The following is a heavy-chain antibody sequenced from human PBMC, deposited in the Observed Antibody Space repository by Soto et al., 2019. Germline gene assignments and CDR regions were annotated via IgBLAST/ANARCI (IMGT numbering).Heavy chain of an antibody. CDR2: IGGSGSNP. CDR1: GFTFSSYA. D-gene: IGHD4-17*01. V-gene: IGHV3-23*01. J-gene: IGHJ4*02. CDR3: ANTTSMTISDDFDH. Sequence: EVQVLESGGGLVQPGGSLRLSCAASGFTFSSYAMSWVRQAPGQGLEWVSAIGGSGSNPYYADSVKGRFTISRDNSKNTLYLQMNSLRAEDTALYYCANTTSMTISDDFDHWGQGTLVTVSS.